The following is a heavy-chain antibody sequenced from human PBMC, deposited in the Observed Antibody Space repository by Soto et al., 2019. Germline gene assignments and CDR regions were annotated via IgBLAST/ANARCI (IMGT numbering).Heavy chain of an antibody. CDR1: GFTFSSYG. V-gene: IGHV3-33*01. Sequence: QVQLVESGGGVVQPGRSLRLSCAASGFTFSSYGMHWVRQAPGKGLEWVAAIWYDGSNKYYSDSVKGRFTISRDNSKSTLFLQLISLRPEDTAVYYCARESHGDYVCDHWGQGTLVTVSS. J-gene: IGHJ4*02. CDR3: ARESHGDYVCDH. D-gene: IGHD4-17*01. CDR2: IWYDGSNK.